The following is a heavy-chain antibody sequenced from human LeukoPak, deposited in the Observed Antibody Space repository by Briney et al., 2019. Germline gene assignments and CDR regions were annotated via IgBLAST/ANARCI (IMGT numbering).Heavy chain of an antibody. V-gene: IGHV4-61*05. CDR3: ARHPAGYSSGWYVDY. CDR2: IYYSGST. CDR1: GGSISSSSYY. Sequence: PSETLSLTCTVSGGSISSSSYYWGWIRQPPGKGLEWIGYIYYSGSTNYNPSLKSRVTISVDTSKNQFSLKLSSVTAADTAVYYCARHPAGYSSGWYVDYWGQGTLVTVSS. D-gene: IGHD6-19*01. J-gene: IGHJ4*02.